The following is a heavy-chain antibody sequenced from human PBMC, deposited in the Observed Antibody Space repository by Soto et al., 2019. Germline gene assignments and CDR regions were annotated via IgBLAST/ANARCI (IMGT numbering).Heavy chain of an antibody. D-gene: IGHD3-10*01. J-gene: IGHJ4*02. CDR3: APLGGDYYYSDSYGADDS. Sequence: GGSLRLSCAASGFTFSGSTIHWVRQGSGKGLEWVGRIRSKANSYATAYAASVKDRFTISRDDLKNTAYLQMNSLKTEDTALYYCAPLGGDYYYSDSYGADDSWGRGTLVTVSS. CDR2: IRSKANSYAT. CDR1: GFTFSGST. V-gene: IGHV3-73*01.